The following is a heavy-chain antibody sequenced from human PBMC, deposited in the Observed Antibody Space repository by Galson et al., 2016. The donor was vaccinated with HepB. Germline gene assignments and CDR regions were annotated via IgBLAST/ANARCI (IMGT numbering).Heavy chain of an antibody. V-gene: IGHV1-2*02. D-gene: IGHD4-17*01. Sequence: SVKVSCKASGYTFTAYYIYWMRLAPGQGLEWMGWINPNMGATNYAKKFQVRVTMTSDTSISTSYMELSRLRSDDTAVYYCAKSGRYYGVDHFDYWGQGTLVTVSS. CDR3: AKSGRYYGVDHFDY. CDR1: GYTFTAYY. CDR2: INPNMGAT. J-gene: IGHJ4*02.